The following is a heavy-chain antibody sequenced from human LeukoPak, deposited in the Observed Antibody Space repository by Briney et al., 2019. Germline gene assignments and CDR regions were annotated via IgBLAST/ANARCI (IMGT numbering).Heavy chain of an antibody. CDR2: ISSGASTI. CDR3: AVVGKGS. V-gene: IGHV3-48*03. J-gene: IGHJ5*02. Sequence: GGSLRLSCAASGFTFSSYEMNWVRQAPGKGLEWVSYISSGASTIYYADSVKGRFTISRDNAQNSLYLQMNSLRVEDTAVYYCAVVGKGSWGQGTLVTVSS. D-gene: IGHD7-27*01. CDR1: GFTFSSYE.